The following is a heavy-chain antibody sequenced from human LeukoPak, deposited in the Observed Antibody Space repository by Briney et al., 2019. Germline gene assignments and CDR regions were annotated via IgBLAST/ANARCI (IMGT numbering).Heavy chain of an antibody. V-gene: IGHV4-61*02. CDR3: ARDDAKWELLDY. CDR2: IYTSGST. CDR1: GGSISSGSYY. Sequence: SETLSLTCTVSGGSISSGSYYWSWIRQHAGKGLEWIGRIYTSGSTNYNPSLKSRVTISVDTSKNQFSLKLSSVTAADTAVYYCARDDAKWELLDYWGQGTLVTVSS. D-gene: IGHD1-26*01. J-gene: IGHJ4*02.